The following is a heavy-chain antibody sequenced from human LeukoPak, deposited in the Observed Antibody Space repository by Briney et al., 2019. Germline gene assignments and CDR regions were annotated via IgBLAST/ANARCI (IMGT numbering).Heavy chain of an antibody. CDR2: ISAYTGNT. CDR1: GYTFTNYG. D-gene: IGHD3-22*01. CDR3: ARSGVGYFYDSTGYYPLDY. J-gene: IGHJ4*02. Sequence: ASVMVSSKASGYTFTNYGISWVRQAPGQGLEWMGWISAYTGNTNYAQNLQGRVTMTTDTSTGTAYMELRSLRSDDTAVYYCARSGVGYFYDSTGYYPLDYWGQGTLVTVSS. V-gene: IGHV1-18*01.